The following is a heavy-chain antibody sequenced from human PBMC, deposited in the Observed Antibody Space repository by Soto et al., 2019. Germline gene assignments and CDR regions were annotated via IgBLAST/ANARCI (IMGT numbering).Heavy chain of an antibody. V-gene: IGHV1-18*01. Sequence: QVQLVQSGGEVKKPGASVKLSCTASGYTFTSYGISWVRQAHGQGLEWMGWISAYNGKTNYAQHVQGRVTMTTDTSTRPAYMDLRSLRSGDTAVYYCARGGDVNYYHGMDVWGQGTTVTVSS. CDR3: ARGGDVNYYHGMDV. CDR1: GYTFTSYG. D-gene: IGHD5-12*01. J-gene: IGHJ6*02. CDR2: ISAYNGKT.